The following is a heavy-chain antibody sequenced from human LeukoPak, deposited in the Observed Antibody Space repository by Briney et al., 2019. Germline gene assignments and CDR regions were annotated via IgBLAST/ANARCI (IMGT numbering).Heavy chain of an antibody. J-gene: IGHJ6*02. D-gene: IGHD6-6*01. CDR2: INHSGST. CDR1: GASVSNGYW. CDR3: ARVGAARYYYYYGMDV. Sequence: PSGTLSLTCAVSGASVSNGYWWSWVRQPPVKGLEWIGEINHSGSTNYNPSLKSRVTISVDTSKNQFSLKLSSVTAADTAVYYCARVGAARYYYYYGMDVWGQGTTVAVSS. V-gene: IGHV4-4*02.